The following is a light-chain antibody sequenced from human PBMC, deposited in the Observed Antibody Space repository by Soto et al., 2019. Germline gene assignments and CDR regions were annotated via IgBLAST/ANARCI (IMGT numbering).Light chain of an antibody. Sequence: EIVLTQSPATLSLSPGERATLSCRASQSVSSYLAWYQQKPGQAPRLLIYDAYNRATGIQARFSGSGSGTDFTLTISSLEPEDFAVYYCQQRSNWPWTFGQGTKVDI. V-gene: IGKV3-11*01. CDR2: DAY. CDR3: QQRSNWPWT. J-gene: IGKJ1*01. CDR1: QSVSSY.